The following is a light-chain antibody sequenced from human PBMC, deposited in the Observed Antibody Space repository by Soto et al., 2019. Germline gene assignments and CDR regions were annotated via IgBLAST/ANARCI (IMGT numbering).Light chain of an antibody. CDR3: AAWDDSLVV. CDR1: SSNIGSAY. Sequence: QAVVTQPPSASGTPGQTVTISCSGSSSNIGSAYIYWYQHLPGTAPKLLIYRNNQRPSGVPDRFSASKSGTSASLAIRGLRSEDEADYYCAAWDDSLVVFGGGTQLTVL. J-gene: IGLJ2*01. V-gene: IGLV1-47*01. CDR2: RNN.